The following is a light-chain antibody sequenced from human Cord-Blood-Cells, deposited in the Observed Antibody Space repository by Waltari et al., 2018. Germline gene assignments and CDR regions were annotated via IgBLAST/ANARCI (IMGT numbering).Light chain of an antibody. CDR2: EGS. CDR3: CSYAGSSTWV. CDR1: SSDVGCYNL. V-gene: IGLV2-23*01. J-gene: IGLJ3*02. Sequence: QSALTQPASVSGSPGQSITISCTGPSSDVGCYNLVSWYQQHPGKAPNLMIYEGSKRPSGVSNRFSGSKSGNTASLTISGLQAEDEADYYCCSYAGSSTWVFGGGTKLTVL.